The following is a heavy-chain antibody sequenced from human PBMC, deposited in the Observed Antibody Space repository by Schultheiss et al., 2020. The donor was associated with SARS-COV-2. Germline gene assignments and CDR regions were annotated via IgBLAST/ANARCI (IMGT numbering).Heavy chain of an antibody. CDR1: GGSISSSSYY. V-gene: IGHV4-61*05. CDR3: ARSPRIRRVGFDP. CDR2: IYYSGST. Sequence: SETLSLTCTVSGGSISSSSYYWSWIRQPPGKGLEWIGYIYYSGSTYYNPSLKSRVTISVDTSKNQFSLKLSSVTAADTAVYYCARSPRIRRVGFDPWGQGTLVTVSS. J-gene: IGHJ5*02. D-gene: IGHD2-15*01.